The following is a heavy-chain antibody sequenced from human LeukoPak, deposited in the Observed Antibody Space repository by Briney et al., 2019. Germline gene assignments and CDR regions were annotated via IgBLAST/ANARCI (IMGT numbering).Heavy chain of an antibody. J-gene: IGHJ3*02. CDR2: INQDGSEK. CDR3: ARFEPLDAFDI. CDR1: GFTFSYYW. D-gene: IGHD1-14*01. V-gene: IGHV3-7*01. Sequence: GGSLRLSCAASGFTFSYYWMTWVRQAPGKGLEWVANINQDGSEKYYVDSMKGRFTISRDNAKNSLYLQMSSLRTEDTAVYYCARFEPLDAFDIWGQGTMVTVSA.